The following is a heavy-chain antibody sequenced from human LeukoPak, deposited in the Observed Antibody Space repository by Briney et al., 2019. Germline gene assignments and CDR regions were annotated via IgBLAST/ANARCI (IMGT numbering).Heavy chain of an antibody. D-gene: IGHD5-18*01. V-gene: IGHV4-30-4*01. CDR1: GGSISSGDYY. J-gene: IGHJ4*02. CDR2: IYYSGST. CDR3: ARGSWSPPGYSYANGVFDY. Sequence: PSQTLSLTCTVSGGSISSGDYYWSWIRQPPGKGLEWIGYIYYSGSTYYNPSLKSRVTISVDTSKNQFSLKLSSVTAADTAVYYCARGSWSPPGYSYANGVFDYWGQGTLVTASS.